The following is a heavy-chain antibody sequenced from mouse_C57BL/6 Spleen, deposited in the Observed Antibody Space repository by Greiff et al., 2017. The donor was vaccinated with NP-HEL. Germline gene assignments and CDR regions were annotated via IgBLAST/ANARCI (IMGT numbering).Heavy chain of an antibody. V-gene: IGHV1-81*01. D-gene: IGHD1-1*01. CDR2: IYPRSGNT. CDR1: GYTFTSYG. J-gene: IGHJ4*01. Sequence: QVQLKESGAELARPGASVKLSCKASGYTFTSYGISWVKQRTGQGLEWIGEIYPRSGNTYYNEKFKGKATLTADKSSSTAYMELRSLTSEDSAVYFCNRVVAAYYAMDYWGQGTSVTVSS. CDR3: NRVVAAYYAMDY.